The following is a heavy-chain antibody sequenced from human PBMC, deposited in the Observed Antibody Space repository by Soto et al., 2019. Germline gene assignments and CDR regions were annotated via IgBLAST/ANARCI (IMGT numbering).Heavy chain of an antibody. Sequence: SETLSHTCIVSGDSISSYYGTWFRQPPGKGLEWIGYIYSSGSTSYNPSLKSRVTISVDTSKNQFSLKLSSVTAADTAVYYCARYGSHYYYYKMDVWGQGTTVT. CDR1: GDSISSYY. CDR3: ARYGSHYYYYKMDV. J-gene: IGHJ6*02. D-gene: IGHD1-26*01. V-gene: IGHV4-59*01. CDR2: IYSSGST.